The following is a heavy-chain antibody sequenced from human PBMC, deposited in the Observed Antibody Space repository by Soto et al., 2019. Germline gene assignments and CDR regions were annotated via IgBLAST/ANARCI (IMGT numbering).Heavy chain of an antibody. CDR2: ISYDGSTK. CDR3: ARMGDIVLVLAVMNYYSGMDV. CDR1: GFTFSSYA. J-gene: IGHJ6*02. D-gene: IGHD2-2*01. V-gene: IGHV3-30-3*01. Sequence: QVQLVESGGGVVQPGRSLRLSCAASGFTFSSYAMHWVRQAPGKGLEWVAVISYDGSTKYHADSVKTRLTTSRDNSKNTLDLQRDSLRAEDTAVYYCARMGDIVLVLAVMNYYSGMDVWGQGTTVTVSS.